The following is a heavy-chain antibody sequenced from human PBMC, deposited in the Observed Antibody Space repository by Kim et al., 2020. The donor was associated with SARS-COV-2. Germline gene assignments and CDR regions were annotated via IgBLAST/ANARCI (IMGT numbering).Heavy chain of an antibody. D-gene: IGHD3-16*01. J-gene: IGHJ2*01. CDR3: ARDWGVPDHDWHFDL. V-gene: IGHV3-74*01. CDR1: GFTFSAYW. CDR2: ITSTGSSQ. Sequence: GGSLRVSCAASGFTFSAYWMHWVRQAPGKGLVWVSRITSTGSSQSYADSVKGRFTSSRDNAKNTLYLQMNSLRAEDTAVYYCARDWGVPDHDWHFDLWGRGTLVTVS.